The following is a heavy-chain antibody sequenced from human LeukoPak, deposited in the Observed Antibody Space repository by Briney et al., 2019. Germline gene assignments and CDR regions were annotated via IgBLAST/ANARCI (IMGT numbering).Heavy chain of an antibody. CDR2: INPNSGGT. D-gene: IGHD6-19*01. J-gene: IGHJ4*02. V-gene: IGHV1-2*06. CDR1: GYTFTGYY. CDR3: ARSSYSSGWYARDY. Sequence: ASVKVSCKASGYTFTGYYMHWVRQAPGQGLEWMGRINPNSGGTNYAQKFQGRVTMTRDTSISTAYMELSRLRSDDTAVYYCARSSYSSGWYARDYWGQGTLVTVSS.